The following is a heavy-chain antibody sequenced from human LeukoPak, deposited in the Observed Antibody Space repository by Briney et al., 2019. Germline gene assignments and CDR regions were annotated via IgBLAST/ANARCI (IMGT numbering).Heavy chain of an antibody. V-gene: IGHV3-64*01. CDR1: GFPFSSYA. J-gene: IGHJ4*02. CDR3: ARSSIVVVSILDY. D-gene: IGHD2-2*01. Sequence: GGSLILSCAASGFPFSSYAVHWVRQAPGKGLEYVSAISSNGGSTSYANSVKGRFTISRDNSKNTLYLQMGSLRAEDMAVYYCARSSIVVVSILDYWGQGTLVTVSS. CDR2: ISSNGGST.